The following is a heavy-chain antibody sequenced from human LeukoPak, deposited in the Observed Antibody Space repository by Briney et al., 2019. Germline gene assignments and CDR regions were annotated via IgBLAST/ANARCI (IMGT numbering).Heavy chain of an antibody. CDR2: IYYSGST. CDR3: ARGQYYYDSSGFYYFDY. V-gene: IGHV4-39*07. Sequence: SETLSLTCTVSGGSISSSSYYWGWIRQPPGKGLEWIGSIYYSGSTNYNPSLKSRVTISVDTSKNQFSLKLSSVTAADTAVYYCARGQYYYDSSGFYYFDYWGQGTLVTVSS. J-gene: IGHJ4*02. CDR1: GGSISSSSYY. D-gene: IGHD3-22*01.